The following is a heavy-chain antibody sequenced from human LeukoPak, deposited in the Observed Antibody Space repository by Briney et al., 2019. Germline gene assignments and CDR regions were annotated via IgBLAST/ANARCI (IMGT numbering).Heavy chain of an antibody. J-gene: IGHJ4*02. CDR2: INDSGGNT. D-gene: IGHD6-13*01. CDR3: ARATAYSIAAFDY. CDR1: GFTFSSYA. Sequence: GGSLRLSCAASGFTFSSYAVSWVRQAPGKGLEWVSLINDSGGNTYYADSVKGRFTISRDNSKNSLYLQMNSLRAEDTAVYYCARATAYSIAAFDYWGQGTLVTVSS. V-gene: IGHV3-23*01.